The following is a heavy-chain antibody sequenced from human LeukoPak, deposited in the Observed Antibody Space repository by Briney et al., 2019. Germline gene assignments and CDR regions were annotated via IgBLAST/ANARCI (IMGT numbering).Heavy chain of an antibody. J-gene: IGHJ4*02. Sequence: PGGSLRLSCGVSGFSVSSYWMSWVRQAPGKGLEWVASIKQDGSDRYYVDSVKGRFTIARDDAKNSLYLQMNSLRAEDTAVYYCVRYCTIGVCSRRNFDYWGRGTLVTVSS. CDR3: VRYCTIGVCSRRNFDY. CDR2: IKQDGSDR. D-gene: IGHD2-8*01. CDR1: GFSVSSYW. V-gene: IGHV3-7*01.